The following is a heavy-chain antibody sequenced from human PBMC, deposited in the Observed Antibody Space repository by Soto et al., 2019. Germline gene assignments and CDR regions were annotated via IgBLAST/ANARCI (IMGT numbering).Heavy chain of an antibody. V-gene: IGHV3-7*05. CDR3: ARGHYGMED. J-gene: IGHJ6*02. Sequence: EVHPVESGGGLVQPGGSLRLSCAVSGLTLSRYWMSWVRQAPGKGLEWVANINQDGSDKNYLDSVKGRFTVSRDNAKNSLYLQMNGLRVEDTAVYFCARGHYGMEDWGQVTTVTVAS. CDR1: GLTLSRYW. CDR2: INQDGSDK.